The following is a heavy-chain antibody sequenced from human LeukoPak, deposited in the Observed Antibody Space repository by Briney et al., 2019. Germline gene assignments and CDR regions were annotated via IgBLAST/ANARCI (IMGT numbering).Heavy chain of an antibody. J-gene: IGHJ4*02. CDR2: ISTYNGNT. Sequence: ASVMVSCKGSGYNFDRYGVNWVRQAPGQGLEWVGWISTYNGNTFYAQKFEGRVSMTTDTSTNTVYMDLRSLRSDDTAVYYCARDLEHCRNIICSNSAYWGQGTLVTVSS. D-gene: IGHD2-2*01. V-gene: IGHV1-18*04. CDR3: ARDLEHCRNIICSNSAY. CDR1: GYNFDRYG.